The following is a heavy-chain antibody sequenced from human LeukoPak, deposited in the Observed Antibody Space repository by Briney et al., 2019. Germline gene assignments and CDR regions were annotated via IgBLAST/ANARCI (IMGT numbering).Heavy chain of an antibody. CDR3: AREGLYGSGSYFPDAFDI. CDR2: ITSTSGIT. Sequence: PGGSLRLSCAASGFTFSNFAMSWVRQAPGKGLEWLSTITSTSGITYYADSVKGRFTISRDNAKNSLYLQLNSLRAEDTAVYYCAREGLYGSGSYFPDAFDIWGQGTMVTVSS. J-gene: IGHJ3*02. CDR1: GFTFSNFA. D-gene: IGHD3-10*01. V-gene: IGHV3-23*01.